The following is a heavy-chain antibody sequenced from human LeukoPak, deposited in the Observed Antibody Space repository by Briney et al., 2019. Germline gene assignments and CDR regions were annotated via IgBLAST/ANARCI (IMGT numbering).Heavy chain of an antibody. D-gene: IGHD3-10*01. CDR2: ITGSGNST. J-gene: IGHJ4*02. V-gene: IGHV3-23*01. Sequence: PGGSLRLSCAVSGFTLSNYAMTWVRQAPGKGLEWVSEITGSGNSTYYADSVKGRFTISRDNSKNTLYLQMNSLRAEDTAVYYCAREFFDFDYWGQGTLVTVSS. CDR1: GFTLSNYA. CDR3: AREFFDFDY.